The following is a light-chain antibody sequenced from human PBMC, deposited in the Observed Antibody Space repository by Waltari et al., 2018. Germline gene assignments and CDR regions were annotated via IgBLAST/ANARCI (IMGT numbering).Light chain of an antibody. J-gene: IGKJ4*01. CDR3: QQYNSYSLALT. Sequence: DIQMTQSPSTLSASVGDRVTITCRASQSISSWLAWYQQKPGKAPKLLIYKASSLESGVPSRFSGSGSGTEFTLTISSLQPDDFATYYCQQYNSYSLALTFGGGTKVGIK. V-gene: IGKV1-5*03. CDR2: KAS. CDR1: QSISSW.